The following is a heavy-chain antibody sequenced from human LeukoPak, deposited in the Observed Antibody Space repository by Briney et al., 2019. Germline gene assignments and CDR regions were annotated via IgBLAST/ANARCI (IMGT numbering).Heavy chain of an antibody. CDR2: IWFDGSNK. CDR3: ARAGGQLPLYYYYGMDV. D-gene: IGHD2-2*01. V-gene: IGHV3-30*02. Sequence: GGSLRLSCAASGFTFSSYGMHWVRQAPGNGLEWVAMIWFDGSNKNYADPVKGRFTISRDNSKNTLYLQMNSLRAEDTAVYYCARAGGQLPLYYYYGMDVWGQGTTVTVSS. CDR1: GFTFSSYG. J-gene: IGHJ6*02.